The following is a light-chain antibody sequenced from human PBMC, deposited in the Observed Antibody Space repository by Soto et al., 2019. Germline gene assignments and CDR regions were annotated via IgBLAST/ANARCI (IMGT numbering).Light chain of an antibody. CDR1: SGDIGSYTY. V-gene: IGLV2-14*01. CDR2: EVR. CDR3: SSYTSKSSLI. J-gene: IGLJ2*01. Sequence: QSALTQPASVSGSPGQSITISCTGTSGDIGSYTYVSWYQQYPGKAPKLIIYEVRNRPSGISFRFSGSKSGNTASLTISGLQAEDEADYYCSSYTSKSSLIFGGGTKLTVL.